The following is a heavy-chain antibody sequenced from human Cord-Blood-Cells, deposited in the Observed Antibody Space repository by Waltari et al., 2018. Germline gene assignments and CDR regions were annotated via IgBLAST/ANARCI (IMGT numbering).Heavy chain of an antibody. Sequence: EVQLVESGGGLVKPGGSLRLSCAASGFTFSNAWMSWVRQAPGKGLEWVGRIKSKTDGGKTDYAAPVKGRFTISRDDSKNTLYLQMNSLKTEDTAVYYCTTDIVVPAANAFDIWGQGTMVTVSS. CDR1: GFTFSNAW. CDR3: TTDIVVPAANAFDI. J-gene: IGHJ3*02. D-gene: IGHD2-2*01. CDR2: IKSKTDGGKT. V-gene: IGHV3-15*01.